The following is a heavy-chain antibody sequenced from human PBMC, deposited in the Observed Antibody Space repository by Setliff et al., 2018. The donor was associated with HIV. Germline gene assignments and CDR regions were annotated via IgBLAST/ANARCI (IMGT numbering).Heavy chain of an antibody. CDR1: EYMILAYK. CDR3: ARPRVFDSFDV. V-gene: IGHV1-2*06. CDR2: ISPNNGAA. J-gene: IGHJ3*01. Sequence: ASVKVSCKATEYMILAYKMNWVRRAPGQGLEWIGRISPNNGAAEYAPKFQGRVIMTLDTSISTAYLEIPRLTSDDAAVYYCARPRVFDSFDVWGQGTMVTVSS.